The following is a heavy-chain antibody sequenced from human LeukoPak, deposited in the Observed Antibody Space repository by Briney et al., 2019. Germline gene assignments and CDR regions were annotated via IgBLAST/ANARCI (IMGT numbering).Heavy chain of an antibody. CDR1: GGSMSSYY. CDR3: AREGRDYYGSALMDV. Sequence: PSETLSLTCTVTGGSMSSYYWAWIRQPPGKGLDWIGYIYYSGSTNYNPSLKSRVTISVDTSKNQFSLKLSSVTAADTAVYYCAREGRDYYGSALMDVWGQGTTVTVSS. J-gene: IGHJ6*02. D-gene: IGHD3-10*01. V-gene: IGHV4-59*01. CDR2: IYYSGST.